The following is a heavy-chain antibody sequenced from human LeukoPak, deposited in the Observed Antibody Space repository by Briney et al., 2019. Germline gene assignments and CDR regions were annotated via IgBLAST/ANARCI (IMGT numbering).Heavy chain of an antibody. CDR1: GGSISSGGYS. V-gene: IGHV4-30-2*01. J-gene: IGHJ6*02. D-gene: IGHD3-9*01. CDR2: IYHSGST. Sequence: PAETLSLTCAVSGGSISSGGYSWSWLRQPPGKGLEWIGYIYHSGSTYYNPSLKSRVTISVDRSKNQFSLKLSSVTAADTAVYYCARFNGPENILTAPPRYYYYGMDVWGQGTTVTVSS. CDR3: ARFNGPENILTAPPRYYYYGMDV.